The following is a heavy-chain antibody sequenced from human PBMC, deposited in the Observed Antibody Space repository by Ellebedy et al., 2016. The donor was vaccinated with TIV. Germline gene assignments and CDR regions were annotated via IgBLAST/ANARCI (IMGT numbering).Heavy chain of an antibody. CDR3: ARSHDSSGHIDS. CDR2: IYYSGST. D-gene: IGHD3-22*01. V-gene: IGHV4-39*07. J-gene: IGHJ4*02. CDR1: GGSMSSSSYY. Sequence: SETLSLXCAVSGGSMSSSSYYWGWIRQTPGKGLEWIASIYYSGSTYYKPSLESRVTMSVDTSKNQFSLRLSSVTAADTALYFCARSHDSSGHIDSWGQGTPVTVSS.